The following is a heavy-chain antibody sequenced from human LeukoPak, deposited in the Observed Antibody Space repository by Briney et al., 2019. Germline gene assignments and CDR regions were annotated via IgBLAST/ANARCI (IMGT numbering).Heavy chain of an antibody. CDR2: IYYSGST. CDR1: GGSISSGGHY. V-gene: IGHV4-31*03. J-gene: IGHJ4*02. Sequence: SETLSLTCTVSGGSISSGGHYWTWIRQHPEKGLEWIGYIYYSGSTYYNPSLKSRVTISLDTSKNQFSLKLSSVSAADTAVYYCARDHYDSSGFYYYFDYWGQGTLVTVSS. CDR3: ARDHYDSSGFYYYFDY. D-gene: IGHD3-22*01.